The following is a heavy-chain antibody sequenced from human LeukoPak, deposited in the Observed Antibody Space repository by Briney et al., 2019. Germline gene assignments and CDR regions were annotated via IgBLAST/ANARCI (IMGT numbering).Heavy chain of an antibody. CDR1: GYTLTELS. CDR2: FDPEDGET. V-gene: IGHV1-24*01. Sequence: ASVKVSCKVSGYTLTELSMHWVRQAPGKGLEWMGGFDPEDGETIYAQKFQGRVTITADESTSTAYMELSSLRSEDTAVYYCARDRYYYDSSGYYPSHYYGMDVWGQGTTVTVSS. D-gene: IGHD3-22*01. J-gene: IGHJ6*02. CDR3: ARDRYYYDSSGYYPSHYYGMDV.